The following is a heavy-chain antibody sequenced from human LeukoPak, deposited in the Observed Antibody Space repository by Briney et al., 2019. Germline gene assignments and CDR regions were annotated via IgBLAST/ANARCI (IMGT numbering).Heavy chain of an antibody. Sequence: QPGGSLRLSCAASGFAFNNYAMSWVRQAPGKGLEWVSNINDNGGQRHYADSVKGRFTISRDNSKNTLFLQMDSLRAEDTAVYYCAKTQWKVGATDYLDYWGQGILVTVSS. D-gene: IGHD1-26*01. J-gene: IGHJ4*02. CDR3: AKTQWKVGATDYLDY. CDR2: INDNGGQR. V-gene: IGHV3-23*01. CDR1: GFAFNNYA.